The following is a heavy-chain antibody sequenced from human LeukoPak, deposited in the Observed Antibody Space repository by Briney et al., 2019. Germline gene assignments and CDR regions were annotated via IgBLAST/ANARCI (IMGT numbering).Heavy chain of an antibody. J-gene: IGHJ3*02. Sequence: AAVKVSCKASGYTFTIHAMHWVRPAPGQRLEWMGWSNAGNGNTKYSQTFQGRVTITRDTSASTAYMELSSLRSEDTAVYYCVRDLEISSGWYEATYDAFDIWGQGTMVTVSS. CDR1: GYTFTIHA. CDR2: SNAGNGNT. D-gene: IGHD6-19*01. CDR3: VRDLEISSGWYEATYDAFDI. V-gene: IGHV1-3*01.